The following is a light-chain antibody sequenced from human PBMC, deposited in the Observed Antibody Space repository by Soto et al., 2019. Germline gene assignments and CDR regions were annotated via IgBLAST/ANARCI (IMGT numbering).Light chain of an antibody. CDR1: GRDVGAYNY. J-gene: IGLJ2*01. V-gene: IGLV2-14*01. CDR2: GVS. CDR3: CSYAGIYTLV. Sequence: QSALTQPASVSGSPGQSIAIPCTGSGRDVGAYNYVSWYQQHPGKAPKLIIYGVSHRPSGVSTRFSASRSAYTALLTISGLQAEDEADYYCCSYAGIYTLVFGGGTKVTVL.